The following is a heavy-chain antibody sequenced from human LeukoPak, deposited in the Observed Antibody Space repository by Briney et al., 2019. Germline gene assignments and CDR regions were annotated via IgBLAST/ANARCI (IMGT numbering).Heavy chain of an antibody. J-gene: IGHJ3*02. CDR2: ISWNSGSI. CDR1: GFTFDDYA. D-gene: IGHD6-6*01. Sequence: GRSLRLSCAASGFTFDDYAMHWVRQAPGKGLEWVSGISWNSGSIGYADSVKGRFTISRDNAKNSLYLQMNSLRAEDMALYYCAKDMRGGYSSSSGAFDIWGQGTMVTVSS. V-gene: IGHV3-9*03. CDR3: AKDMRGGYSSSSGAFDI.